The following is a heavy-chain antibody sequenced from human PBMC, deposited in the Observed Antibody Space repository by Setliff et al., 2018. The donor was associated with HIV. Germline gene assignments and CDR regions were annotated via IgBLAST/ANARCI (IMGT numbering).Heavy chain of an antibody. V-gene: IGHV4-39*01. CDR3: ARHSITLVVGVPERDDAFDI. D-gene: IGHD3-22*01. CDR2: IYYSGSG. J-gene: IGHJ3*02. CDR1: GGSISSSSYY. Sequence: SETLSLTCTVSGGSISSSSYYWGWIRQPPGKGLEWIGSIYYSGSGYYNPSLKSRVTISVDTSKNQFSLKLSSVTAADTAVYYCARHSITLVVGVPERDDAFDIWGQGTMVTVSS.